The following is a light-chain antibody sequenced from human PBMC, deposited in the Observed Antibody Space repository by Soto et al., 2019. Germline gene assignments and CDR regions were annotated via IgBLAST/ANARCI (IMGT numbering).Light chain of an antibody. Sequence: DIQMTQSPSSLSASLGDRATITCRASQGIKKYVAWYQQKPGKVPKLLIYAASSLQSGVPSRFSGSGSGTDFTLTISSLQPEDVATYYCQKYDTVPWAFGQGTKVDIK. J-gene: IGKJ1*01. CDR2: AAS. CDR1: QGIKKY. CDR3: QKYDTVPWA. V-gene: IGKV1-27*01.